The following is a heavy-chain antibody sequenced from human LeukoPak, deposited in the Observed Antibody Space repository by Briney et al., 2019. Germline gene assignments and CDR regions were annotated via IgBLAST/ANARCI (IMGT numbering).Heavy chain of an antibody. J-gene: IGHJ1*01. CDR3: AKDSGDYVWGSYRSYSPYFQH. CDR1: GFTFSSYA. D-gene: IGHD3-16*02. V-gene: IGHV3-23*01. CDR2: ISGSGGST. Sequence: PGGSLRLSCAASGFTFSSYAMSWVRQAPGKGLEWVSAISGSGGSTYYADSVKGRFTISRDNSKNTLYLQMNSLRAEDTAVYYCAKDSGDYVWGSYRSYSPYFQHWGQGTLVTVSS.